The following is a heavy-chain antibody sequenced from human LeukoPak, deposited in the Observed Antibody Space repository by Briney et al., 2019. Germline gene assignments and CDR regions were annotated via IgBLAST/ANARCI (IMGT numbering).Heavy chain of an antibody. V-gene: IGHV3-30*02. CDR3: ARTPSIEAAGNGYEY. J-gene: IGHJ4*02. CDR2: IRYDGNNK. CDR1: GFTFSTYG. D-gene: IGHD6-13*01. Sequence: GGSLRLSCAASGFTFSTYGMHWVRQAPGKGLEWVAFIRYDGNNKYYGDSVKGRFTISRDNSKNTLYLQMNSLRAEDTAVYYCARTPSIEAAGNGYEYWGQGTLVTVSS.